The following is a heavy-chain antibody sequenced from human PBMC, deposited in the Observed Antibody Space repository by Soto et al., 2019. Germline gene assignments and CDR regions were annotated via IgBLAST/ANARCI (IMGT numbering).Heavy chain of an antibody. Sequence: QVQLVQSGAEVEKPGASVKVTCKASGYTFINYYMHWVRQAPGQGLEWMGIINPTGGSTTYAQKFQGRVTVTRDTSTSTVYVELSSLRSDDTAVYSCERADAYGDYDYWGQGTLVTVSS. CDR3: ERADAYGDYDY. V-gene: IGHV1-46*01. J-gene: IGHJ4*02. D-gene: IGHD4-17*01. CDR1: GYTFINYY. CDR2: INPTGGST.